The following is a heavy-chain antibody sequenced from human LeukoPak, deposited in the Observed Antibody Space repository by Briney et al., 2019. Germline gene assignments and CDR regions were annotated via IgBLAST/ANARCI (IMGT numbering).Heavy chain of an antibody. J-gene: IGHJ6*03. Sequence: GASVKVSCKASGYTFSSYDINWVRQATGQGLEWMGWMNPNSGNTGYAQKFQGRVTITRNTSISTAYMELSSLRSEDTAVYYCAKFTCNGPTMVVWGKGTTVTVSS. CDR3: AKFTCNGPTMVV. D-gene: IGHD2/OR15-2a*01. CDR2: MNPNSGNT. V-gene: IGHV1-8*03. CDR1: GYTFSSYD.